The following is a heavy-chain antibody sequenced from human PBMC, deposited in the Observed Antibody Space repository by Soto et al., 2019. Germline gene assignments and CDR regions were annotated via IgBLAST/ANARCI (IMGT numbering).Heavy chain of an antibody. D-gene: IGHD3-22*01. CDR2: IIPIFGTT. V-gene: IGHV1-69*06. J-gene: IGHJ5*02. CDR3: ARDRTDSGYYTNWLDP. Sequence: SVKVSCKASGGAFGSDAITWVRQAPGQGLEWVGRIIPIFGTTNYAQNLQGRVTISADKSTLTSYMELHSLTSDDTALYYCARDRTDSGYYTNWLDPWGQGTQVTVSS. CDR1: GGAFGSDA.